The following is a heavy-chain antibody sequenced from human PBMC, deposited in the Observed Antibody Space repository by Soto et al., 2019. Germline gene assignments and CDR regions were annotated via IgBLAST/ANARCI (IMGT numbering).Heavy chain of an antibody. CDR3: ARDKPDYYDSSGYRTLFGY. CDR2: IRYDGSNI. V-gene: IGHV3-30*02. Sequence: GGALRLSCAASGSIFRGYGLHWVRQAPGKGLGWVAVIRYDGSNINYADSVMGRFTISRDNSKNTLYLEMNSLRSEDTAVYYCARDKPDYYDSSGYRTLFGYWGQGTLVTVSS. CDR1: GSIFRGYG. J-gene: IGHJ4*02. D-gene: IGHD3-22*01.